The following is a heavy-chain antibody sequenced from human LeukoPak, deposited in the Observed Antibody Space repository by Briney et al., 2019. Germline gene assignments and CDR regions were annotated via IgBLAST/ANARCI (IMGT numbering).Heavy chain of an antibody. CDR1: GYSFTDYY. Sequence: ASVKVSCKASGYSFTDYYMHWVRQAPGQGLEWMGWINPKSGGRSYAQRFQGRVTMTRDTSISTAYMELSRLRYDDTAVYYCATGERLVPAAMWFDYWGQGTLVTVSS. V-gene: IGHV1-2*02. D-gene: IGHD2-2*01. CDR3: ATGERLVPAAMWFDY. J-gene: IGHJ4*02. CDR2: INPKSGGR.